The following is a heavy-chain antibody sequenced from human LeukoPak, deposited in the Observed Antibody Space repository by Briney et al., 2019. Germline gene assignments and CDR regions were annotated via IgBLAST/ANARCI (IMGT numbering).Heavy chain of an antibody. Sequence: SETLSLTCTVSGGSISSYYWSWIRQPPGKGLEWIGDINQSGSTTYNPSLKSRVTILVDTSKNQFSLELTSVTAADTAVYYCARDYGDSRNYNWFDPWGQGTLVTVSS. CDR1: GGSISSYY. CDR3: ARDYGDSRNYNWFDP. CDR2: INQSGST. V-gene: IGHV4-59*12. J-gene: IGHJ5*02. D-gene: IGHD4-17*01.